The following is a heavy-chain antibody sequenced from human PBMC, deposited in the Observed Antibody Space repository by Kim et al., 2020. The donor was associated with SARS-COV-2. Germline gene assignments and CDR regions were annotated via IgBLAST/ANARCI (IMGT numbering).Heavy chain of an antibody. CDR1: GGSISSSSYY. Sequence: SETLSLTCTVSGGSISSSSYYWGWIRQPPGKGLEWIGSIYYSGSTYHNPSLKSRVTISVDTSKNQFSLKLSSVTAADTAVYYCPRQSLYSGYLMSIPNFDYWGQGTLVTVS. V-gene: IGHV4-39*01. CDR2: IYYSGST. J-gene: IGHJ4*02. CDR3: PRQSLYSGYLMSIPNFDY. D-gene: IGHD5-12*01.